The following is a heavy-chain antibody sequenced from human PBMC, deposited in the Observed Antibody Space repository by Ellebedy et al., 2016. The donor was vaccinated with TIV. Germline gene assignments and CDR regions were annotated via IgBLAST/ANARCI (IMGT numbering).Heavy chain of an antibody. CDR2: FDPEKGER. CDR1: GYSLIELS. CDR3: TTDSSKSALVMMTSAHAFDI. D-gene: IGHD2-21*02. V-gene: IGHV1-24*01. Sequence: AASVKVSCKVSGYSLIELSMHWVRQPPGKGLEWMGGFDPEKGERKSAQRFQGRVTMTEDPSTDPAYMELSSLRSEDTAVYFCTTDSSKSALVMMTSAHAFDIWGQGTMVIVSS. J-gene: IGHJ3*02.